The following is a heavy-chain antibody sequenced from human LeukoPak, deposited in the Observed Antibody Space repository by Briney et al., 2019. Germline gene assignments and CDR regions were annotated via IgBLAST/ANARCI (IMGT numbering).Heavy chain of an antibody. CDR3: AKDLGGADVPSYCPFDY. J-gene: IGHJ4*02. D-gene: IGHD3-10*01. CDR1: GFTFSSYG. V-gene: IGHV3-33*06. Sequence: GRSLRLSCAASGFTFSSYGMHWVRQAPGKGLEWVAVIWYDGSNKYYADSVKGRFTISRDNPKNTLYLQMNSLRAEDTAVYYCAKDLGGADVPSYCPFDYWGQGTLVTVSS. CDR2: IWYDGSNK.